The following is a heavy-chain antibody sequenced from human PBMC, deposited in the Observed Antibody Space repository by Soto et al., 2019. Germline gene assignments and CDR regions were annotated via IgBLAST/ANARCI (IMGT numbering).Heavy chain of an antibody. D-gene: IGHD5-18*01. J-gene: IGHJ6*02. CDR3: ARDYVDSYGPPRHYYYYGMDV. CDR1: VFTFSRYS. Sequence: GGSLSLSCPASVFTFSRYSMNWVRPAPGKGLDWVSSISSSSSYIYYADSVKGRFTISRDNAKNSLYLQMNSLRAEDTAVYYCARDYVDSYGPPRHYYYYGMDVWGQGTTVTVSS. CDR2: ISSSSSYI. V-gene: IGHV3-21*01.